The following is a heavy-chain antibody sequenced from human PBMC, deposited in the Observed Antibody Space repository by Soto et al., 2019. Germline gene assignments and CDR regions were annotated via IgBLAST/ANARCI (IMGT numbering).Heavy chain of an antibody. CDR2: ISWNSGSI. D-gene: IGHD6-19*01. J-gene: IGHJ5*02. V-gene: IGHV3-9*01. Sequence: GGSLRLSCAASGFTFDDYSMHRVRQAPGKGLEWVSGISWNSGSIGYADSVKGRFTISRDNAKNSLYLQMNSLRAEDTALYYCAKDRVAVAVSREFDPWGRGTLVTSSS. CDR1: GFTFDDYS. CDR3: AKDRVAVAVSREFDP.